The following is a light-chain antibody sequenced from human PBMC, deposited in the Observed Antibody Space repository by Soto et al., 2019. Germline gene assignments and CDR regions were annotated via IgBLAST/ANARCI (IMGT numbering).Light chain of an antibody. V-gene: IGKV2-28*01. CDR1: QSLTHTSGYNY. J-gene: IGKJ5*01. CDR2: LGS. Sequence: EIVLTQSPLSLSVSPGEPASISCRSSQSLTHTSGYNYLDWYLLKQGQPXQXXIYLGSNRGSGVPERFSGSGSGTDFTMTISRVETEDAGIYFCMQPLQTLITFGQGTRLEIK. CDR3: MQPLQTLIT.